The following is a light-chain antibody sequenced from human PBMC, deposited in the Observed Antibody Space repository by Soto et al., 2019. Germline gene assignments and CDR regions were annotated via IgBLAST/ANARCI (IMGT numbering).Light chain of an antibody. J-gene: IGKJ1*01. CDR2: AAS. CDR1: QRISSY. Sequence: DIQMTQSPSSLSASVGDRVTITCRASQRISSYLTWYQQKPGKAPKLLIYAASSLQSGVPSRFSGSGSGTDFTLTISSLQPEDFATYYCQQTYSTPWTFGQGTKVEIK. V-gene: IGKV1-39*01. CDR3: QQTYSTPWT.